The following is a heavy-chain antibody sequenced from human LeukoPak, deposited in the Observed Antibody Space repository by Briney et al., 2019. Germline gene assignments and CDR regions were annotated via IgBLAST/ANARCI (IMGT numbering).Heavy chain of an antibody. V-gene: IGHV3-33*08. Sequence: GGSLRLSCSASGFTFSSYGMHWVRQAPGKGLEWVAVIWYDGSNKYYADSVKGRFTISRDNSKNTLYLQMNSLRAEDTAVYYCARDRDDYYDSSGYYYLNGYFDYWGQGTLVTVSS. CDR1: GFTFSSYG. CDR3: ARDRDDYYDSSGYYYLNGYFDY. CDR2: IWYDGSNK. J-gene: IGHJ4*02. D-gene: IGHD3-22*01.